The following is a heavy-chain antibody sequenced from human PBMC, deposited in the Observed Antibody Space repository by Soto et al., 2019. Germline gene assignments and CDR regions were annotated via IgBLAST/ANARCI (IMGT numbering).Heavy chain of an antibody. CDR3: ARSGDNYNRLDY. Sequence: TGGSLRLSCEGSGFTFSDYYISWIRQAPGKGLEWISYSSNSGTFSRYADSVKGRFSISRDNTKNLLYPQMNSLRAEDTAVYYCARSGDNYNRLDYWGQGTPVTVSS. CDR1: GFTFSDYY. CDR2: SSNSGTFS. J-gene: IGHJ4*02. V-gene: IGHV3-11*06. D-gene: IGHD1-1*01.